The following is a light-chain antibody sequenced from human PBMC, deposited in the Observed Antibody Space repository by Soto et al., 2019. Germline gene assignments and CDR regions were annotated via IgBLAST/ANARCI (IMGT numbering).Light chain of an antibody. Sequence: QSVLTQPPSAPGSPGQSVTISCTGTSSDVGGFNYVSWFQQHPGKAPKLLIYKVNKRPSGVPDRFSGSKSGTTASLTVSWLQADDEADYYCISFAGTSTLVFGTGTELTVL. J-gene: IGLJ1*01. CDR3: ISFAGTSTLV. V-gene: IGLV2-8*01. CDR1: SSDVGGFNY. CDR2: KVN.